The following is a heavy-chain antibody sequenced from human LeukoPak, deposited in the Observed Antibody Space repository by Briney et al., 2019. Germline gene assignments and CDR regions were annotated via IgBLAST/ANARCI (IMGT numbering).Heavy chain of an antibody. CDR1: GGSISSSNW. Sequence: SETLSLTCAVSGGSISSSNWWSWVRQPPGKGLEWIGEIYHSGSTNYNPSLKSRVTISVDTSKNQFSLKLSSVTAADTAVYYCARGDYCSSTSCAFDIWGQGTMVTVSS. CDR2: IYHSGST. V-gene: IGHV4-4*02. CDR3: ARGDYCSSTSCAFDI. J-gene: IGHJ3*02. D-gene: IGHD2-2*01.